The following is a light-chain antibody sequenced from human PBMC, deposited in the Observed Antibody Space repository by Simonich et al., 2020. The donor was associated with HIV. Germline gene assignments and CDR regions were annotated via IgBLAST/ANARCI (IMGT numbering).Light chain of an antibody. CDR2: AAY. CDR3: QQYYSSLIT. V-gene: IGKV1-NL1*01. Sequence: DIQMTQSPSSLSASVGDRVTITCRASQGIRNSLAWYQQRPGKAPKLLINAAYRLESGVPSRFSGSGSGTEYTLTISSLQPEDFATYYCQQYYSSLITFGGGTKVEIK. CDR1: QGIRNS. J-gene: IGKJ4*01.